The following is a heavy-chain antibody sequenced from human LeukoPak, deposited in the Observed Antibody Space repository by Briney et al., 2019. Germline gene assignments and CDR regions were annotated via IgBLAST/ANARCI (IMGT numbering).Heavy chain of an antibody. V-gene: IGHV3-33*01. D-gene: IGHD5-18*01. CDR2: IWYDGSNK. Sequence: TGGSLRLSCAASGFTFSSYGMHWVRQAPGKGLEWVAVIWYDGSNKYYADSVKGRFTISRDNSKNTLYLQMNSLRAEDTAVYYCARDQSGTVDTAMVTGFDYWGQGTLVTVSS. CDR3: ARDQSGTVDTAMVTGFDY. CDR1: GFTFSSYG. J-gene: IGHJ4*02.